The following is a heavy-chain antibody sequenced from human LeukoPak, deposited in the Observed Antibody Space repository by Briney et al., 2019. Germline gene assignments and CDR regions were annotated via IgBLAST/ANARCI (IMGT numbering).Heavy chain of an antibody. V-gene: IGHV3-48*04. J-gene: IGHJ4*02. Sequence: GGSLRLSCAASGFTFSSYSMNWVRQAPGKGLEWVSYISSSSSTIYYADSVKGRFTISRDNAKNSLYLQMNSLRAEDTAVYYCARVRGKSYSGSYQGYFDYWGQGTLVTVSS. CDR2: ISSSSSTI. CDR3: ARVRGKSYSGSYQGYFDY. CDR1: GFTFSSYS. D-gene: IGHD1-26*01.